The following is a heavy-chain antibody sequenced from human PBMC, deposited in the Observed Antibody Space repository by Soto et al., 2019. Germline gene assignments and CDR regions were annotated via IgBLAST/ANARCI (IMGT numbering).Heavy chain of an antibody. CDR3: AKCSGNTCYQPLAY. D-gene: IGHD2-15*01. V-gene: IGHV3-23*01. J-gene: IGHJ4*02. CDR2: ISGSGGST. Sequence: HPGGSLRLSCAASGFTFSSYAMSWVRQAPGKGLEWVSAISGSGGSTYYADSVKGRFTISRDNSKNTLYLQMDSLRAEDTAVYYCAKCSGNTCYQPLAYWGQGTLVTVSS. CDR1: GFTFSSYA.